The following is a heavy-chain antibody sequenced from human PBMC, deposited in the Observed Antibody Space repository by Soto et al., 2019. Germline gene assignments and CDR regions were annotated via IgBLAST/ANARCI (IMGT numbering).Heavy chain of an antibody. CDR2: ISYDGSNK. V-gene: IGHV3-30*03. CDR1: GFTFSSYG. D-gene: IGHD6-19*01. CDR3: ARDPSSGWYRFDY. Sequence: GGSLRLSCAASGFTFSSYGMHWVRQAPGKGLEWVAVISYDGSNKYYADSVKGRFTISRDNSKNTLYLQMNSLRAEDTAVYYCARDPSSGWYRFDYWGQGTLVTVSS. J-gene: IGHJ4*02.